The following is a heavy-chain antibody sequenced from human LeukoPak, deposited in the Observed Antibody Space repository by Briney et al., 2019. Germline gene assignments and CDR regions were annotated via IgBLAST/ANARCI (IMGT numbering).Heavy chain of an antibody. J-gene: IGHJ4*02. Sequence: GASVKVSCKASGYTFTGYYMHWVRQAPGQGLEWMGWINPNSGGTNYAQKFQGRVTMTRDTSISTAYMELSRLRSDDTAVYYCARVAPPIAVAGQVNGVYFDYWGQGTLVTVSS. CDR3: ARVAPPIAVAGQVNGVYFDY. CDR1: GYTFTGYY. D-gene: IGHD6-19*01. V-gene: IGHV1-2*02. CDR2: INPNSGGT.